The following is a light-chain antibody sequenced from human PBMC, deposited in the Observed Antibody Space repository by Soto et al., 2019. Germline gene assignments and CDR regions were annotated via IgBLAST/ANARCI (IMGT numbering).Light chain of an antibody. J-gene: IGKJ1*01. CDR2: GAS. CDR1: QSVSSSY. Sequence: PGERVTLSCTASQSVSSSYLPWYQQKPGQAPRLLIYGASTRATSIPARFSGSGSGTEFTLTISSLQPDDFATYYCQQYNSYSQTFGQGTKVDIK. CDR3: QQYNSYSQT. V-gene: IGKV3D-7*01.